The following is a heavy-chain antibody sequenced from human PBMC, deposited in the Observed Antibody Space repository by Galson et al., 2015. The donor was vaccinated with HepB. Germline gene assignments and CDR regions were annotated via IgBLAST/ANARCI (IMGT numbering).Heavy chain of an antibody. J-gene: IGHJ6*02. CDR1: GFTFSSYG. Sequence: SLRLSCAASGFTFSSYGMHWVRQAPGKGLEWVAVISYDGSNKYYADSVKGRFTISRDNSKNTLYLQMNSLRAEDTAVYYCAKGPAYYYDSSGYGERYYYYYGMDVWGQGTTVTVSS. CDR2: ISYDGSNK. D-gene: IGHD3-22*01. V-gene: IGHV3-30*18. CDR3: AKGPAYYYDSSGYGERYYYYYGMDV.